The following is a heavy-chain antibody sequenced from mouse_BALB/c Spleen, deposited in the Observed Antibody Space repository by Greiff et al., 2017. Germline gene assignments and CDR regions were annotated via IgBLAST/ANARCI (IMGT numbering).Heavy chain of an antibody. J-gene: IGHJ2*01. Sequence: VKLMESGAELVKPGASVKLSCKTSGYTFTSYWIQWVKQRPGQGLGWIGEIFPGTGTTYYNEKFKGKATLTIDTSSSTAYMQLSSLTSEDSAVYFCARDSRDYFDYWGQGTTLTVSS. V-gene: IGHV1S132*01. CDR2: IFPGTGTT. CDR3: ARDSRDYFDY. CDR1: GYTFTSYW.